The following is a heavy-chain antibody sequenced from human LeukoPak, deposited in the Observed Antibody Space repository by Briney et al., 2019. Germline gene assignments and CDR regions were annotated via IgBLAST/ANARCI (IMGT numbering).Heavy chain of an antibody. V-gene: IGHV4-34*01. J-gene: IGHJ3*02. CDR3: ARNQAVAANRGAFDI. D-gene: IGHD6-19*01. CDR2: INHSGST. CDR1: GDSITNFY. Sequence: SETLSLICTVSGDSITNFYWSWIRQPPGKGLEWIGEINHSGSTNYNPSLKSRVTISVDTSKNQFSLKLDSVTEIDTAMYYCARNQAVAANRGAFDIWGQGTMVTVSS.